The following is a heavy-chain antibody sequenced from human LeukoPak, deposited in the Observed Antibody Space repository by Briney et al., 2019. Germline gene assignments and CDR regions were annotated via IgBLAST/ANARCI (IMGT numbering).Heavy chain of an antibody. V-gene: IGHV1-69*05. D-gene: IGHD6-13*01. CDR3: ARDYEREQQLPGGGYYYYYMDV. CDR2: IIPIFGTA. Sequence: SVKVSCKASGGTFSSYAISWVRQAPGQGLEWMGGIIPIFGTANYAQKLRGRVTMTTDTSTSTAYMELRSLRSDDTAVYYCARDYEREQQLPGGGYYYYYMDVWGKGTTVTVSS. J-gene: IGHJ6*03. CDR1: GGTFSSYA.